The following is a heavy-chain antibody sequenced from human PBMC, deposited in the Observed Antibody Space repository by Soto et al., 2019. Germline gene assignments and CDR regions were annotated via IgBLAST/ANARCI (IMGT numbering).Heavy chain of an antibody. V-gene: IGHV6-1*01. D-gene: IGHD1-26*01. J-gene: IGHJ4*02. CDR1: GDSVSSKSAA. CDR2: TYYRSKWYN. CDR3: ARSGNEGAVDY. Sequence: SQTLSLTCAISGDSVSSKSAAWNLIRQSPSRGLEWLGRTYYRSKWYNEYAVSLKSRIIINPDTSKNQFSLQLNSVTPEDTAVYYCARSGNEGAVDYWGQGTLVTVSS.